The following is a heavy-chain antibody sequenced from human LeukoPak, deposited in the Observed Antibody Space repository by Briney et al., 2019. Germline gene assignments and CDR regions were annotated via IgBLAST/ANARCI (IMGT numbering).Heavy chain of an antibody. D-gene: IGHD4-23*01. J-gene: IGHJ4*02. CDR1: GFTFSSYW. Sequence: PGRSLRLSCAASGFTFSSYWMSWVRQAPGKGLEWVANIKQDGSEKYYVDSVKGRFTISRDNAKNSLYLQMNSLRAEDTAVYYCARGRSYGGNLYYFDYWGQGTLVTVSS. CDR2: IKQDGSEK. V-gene: IGHV3-7*01. CDR3: ARGRSYGGNLYYFDY.